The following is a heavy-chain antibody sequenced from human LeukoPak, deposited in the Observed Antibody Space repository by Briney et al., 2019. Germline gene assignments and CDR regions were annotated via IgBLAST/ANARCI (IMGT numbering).Heavy chain of an antibody. J-gene: IGHJ6*03. CDR3: ARGLGNPGGRYYHYYYMDV. CDR1: GFTFSTYG. V-gene: IGHV1-2*02. CDR2: INPNSGGT. Sequence: PGGSLRLPCAASGFTFSTYGMHWVRQAPGQGLEWMGWINPNSGGTNYAQKFQGRVTMTRDTSISTAYMGLSRLRSDDTAVYYCARGLGNPGGRYYHYYYMDVWGKGTTVTVSS. D-gene: IGHD4-23*01.